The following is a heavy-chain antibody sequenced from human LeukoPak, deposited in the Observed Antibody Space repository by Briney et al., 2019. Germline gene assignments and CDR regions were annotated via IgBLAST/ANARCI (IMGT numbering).Heavy chain of an antibody. CDR2: IYHSGST. CDR3: ATYYGSGSYSGIPNWFDP. CDR1: GGSISSSNW. Sequence: SETLSLTCAVSGGSISSSNWWSWVRQPPGKGLEWIGEIYHSGSTNYNPSLKSRVTISVDKSKNQFSLKLSSVTAADTAVYYCATYYGSGSYSGIPNWFDPWGQGTLVTVSS. D-gene: IGHD3-10*01. V-gene: IGHV4-4*02. J-gene: IGHJ5*02.